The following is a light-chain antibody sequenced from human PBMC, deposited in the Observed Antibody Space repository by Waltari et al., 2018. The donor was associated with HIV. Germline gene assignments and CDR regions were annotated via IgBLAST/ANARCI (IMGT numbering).Light chain of an antibody. V-gene: IGLV3-21*02. J-gene: IGLJ2*01. Sequence: SYVLTQSPSVSVAPGQTAIIPWGGTNIGSKRGHWYQQKPGQAPVLILFDADDRPSGIPGRFSGSNSGDTAPLFISRVDSVDEAYYFCQVWDIITDEVVFGGGTKMTVL. CDR1: NIGSKR. CDR3: QVWDIITDEVV. CDR2: DAD.